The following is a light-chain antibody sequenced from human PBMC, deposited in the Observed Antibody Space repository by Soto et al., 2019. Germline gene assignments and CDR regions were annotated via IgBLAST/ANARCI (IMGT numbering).Light chain of an antibody. Sequence: DIQVTQSPASLSASLGDRVTITCRANQAIGAYLAWFQQQPGKVPKLLIYAASALQSGVQSRFSGSGSGTDFTLTISSLQPEASATYYCQKYNSAPLTFGGGTKVEL. CDR2: AAS. CDR3: QKYNSAPLT. CDR1: QAIGAY. V-gene: IGKV1-27*01. J-gene: IGKJ4*01.